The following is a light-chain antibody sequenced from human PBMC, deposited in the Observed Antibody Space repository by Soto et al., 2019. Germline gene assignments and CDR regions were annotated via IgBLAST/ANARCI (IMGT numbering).Light chain of an antibody. CDR3: AAWDDSLSGPV. V-gene: IGLV2-14*01. J-gene: IGLJ3*02. CDR2: EVS. Sequence: QSALTQPASVSGSPGQSITISCTGTSSDVGGYSYVSWYQQHPGKTPKLMIYEVSNRPSGVSHRFSGSKSGNTASLTISGLQTEDEADYYCAAWDDSLSGPVFGGGTKLTVL. CDR1: SSDVGGYSY.